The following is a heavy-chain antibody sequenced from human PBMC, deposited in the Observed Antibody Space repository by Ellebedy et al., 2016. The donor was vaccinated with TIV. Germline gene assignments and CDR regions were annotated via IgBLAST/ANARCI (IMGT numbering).Heavy chain of an antibody. CDR2: IFHTGNT. CDR3: TIHYGDYVRGAFDV. J-gene: IGHJ3*01. CDR1: GGAITSGGYF. Sequence: LRLSCTVYGGAITSGGYFWSWIRQHPGKGLEWIGYIFHTGNTCLTPSLKIPLTISLDTSKSKFSLKLSSVTAADSAVYYFTIHYGDYVRGAFDVWGQGTMVTVSS. D-gene: IGHD4-17*01. V-gene: IGHV4-31*01.